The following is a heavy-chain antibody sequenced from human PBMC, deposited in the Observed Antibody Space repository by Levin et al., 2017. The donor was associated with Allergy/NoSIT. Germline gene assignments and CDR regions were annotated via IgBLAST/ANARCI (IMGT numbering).Heavy chain of an antibody. Sequence: ASVKVSCKASGGTFSSYAISWVRQAPGQGLEWMGGIIPIFGTANYAQKFQGRVTITADESTSTAYMELSSLRSEDTAVYYCARNYDRHKFENGWFDPWGQGTLVTVSS. CDR3: ARNYDRHKFENGWFDP. CDR1: GGTFSSYA. CDR2: IIPIFGTA. J-gene: IGHJ5*02. V-gene: IGHV1-69*13. D-gene: IGHD3-22*01.